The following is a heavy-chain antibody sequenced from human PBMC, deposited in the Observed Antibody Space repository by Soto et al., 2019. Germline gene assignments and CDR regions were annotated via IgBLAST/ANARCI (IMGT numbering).Heavy chain of an antibody. Sequence: ASETLSLTCTVSGASISSYHWSWIRQPPGKRLEWIGHINYSGSTNYNPSLKSRVSISLDTSKNQFSLKLSSVTAADTAVYYCVRARRPSIAAADFWFDPWGQGTLVTVSS. CDR2: INYSGST. D-gene: IGHD6-13*01. V-gene: IGHV4-59*01. CDR3: VRARRPSIAAADFWFDP. CDR1: GASISSYH. J-gene: IGHJ5*02.